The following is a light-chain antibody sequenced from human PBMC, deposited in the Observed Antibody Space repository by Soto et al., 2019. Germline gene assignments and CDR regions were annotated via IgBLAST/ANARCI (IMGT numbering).Light chain of an antibody. J-gene: IGKJ4*01. CDR1: QSVLYSSNNKNY. Sequence: DIVMTQFPDSLAVSLGERATINCKSSQSVLYSSNNKNYLAWYQQKPGQPPKLLIYWASTRESGVPDRFSGSGSGTDFTLNIRSLQAEDVAVYSYQQYYSAPLTFGGGTKVEIK. CDR3: QQYYSAPLT. V-gene: IGKV4-1*01. CDR2: WAS.